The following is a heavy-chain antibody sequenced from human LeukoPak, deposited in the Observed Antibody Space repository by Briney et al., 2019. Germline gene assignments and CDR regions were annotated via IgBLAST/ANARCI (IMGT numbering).Heavy chain of an antibody. V-gene: IGHV4-59*01. J-gene: IGHJ4*02. Sequence: PSETLSLTXTVPGGSIRSYYWSWIRQPPGKGLEWIGYIYYSGSTNYNPSPKSRVTISVDTSKNQFSLKLSSVTAADTAVYYCARGPYVAGLWGQGTLVTVSS. CDR2: IYYSGST. CDR1: GGSIRSYY. D-gene: IGHD6-19*01. CDR3: ARGPYVAGL.